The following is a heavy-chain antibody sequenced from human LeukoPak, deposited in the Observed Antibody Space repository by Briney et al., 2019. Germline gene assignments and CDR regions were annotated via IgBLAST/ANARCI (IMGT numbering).Heavy chain of an antibody. J-gene: IGHJ4*02. Sequence: PSETLSLTCAVYGGSFSGYYWSWIRQPPGKGLEWIGEINHSGSTNYNPSLKSRVTISVDTSKNQFSLKLSSVTAADTAVYYCARELPPGGWYGGNWFFDYWGQGTLVTVSS. CDR3: ARELPPGGWYGGNWFFDY. CDR2: INHSGST. CDR1: GGSFSGYY. D-gene: IGHD4-23*01. V-gene: IGHV4-34*01.